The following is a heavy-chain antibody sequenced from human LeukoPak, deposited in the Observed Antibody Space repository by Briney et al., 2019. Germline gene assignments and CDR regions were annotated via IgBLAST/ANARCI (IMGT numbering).Heavy chain of an antibody. CDR3: ARAGRIAARPSDYYYYMDV. Sequence: ASVKVSCKASGYTFTGYYMHWVRQAPGQGLEWMGWINPNSGGTNYAQKFQGRVTMTRDTSISTAYMELSRLRSDDTAVYYCARAGRIAARPSDYYYYMDVWGKGTTVTVSS. D-gene: IGHD6-6*01. V-gene: IGHV1-2*02. J-gene: IGHJ6*03. CDR1: GYTFTGYY. CDR2: INPNSGGT.